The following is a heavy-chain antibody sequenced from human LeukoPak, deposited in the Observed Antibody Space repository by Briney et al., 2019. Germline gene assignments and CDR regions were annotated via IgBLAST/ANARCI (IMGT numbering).Heavy chain of an antibody. CDR3: AQGAIGWDYFDY. V-gene: IGHV1-69*06. J-gene: IGHJ4*02. CDR1: GGTFSSYA. D-gene: IGHD1-26*01. CDR2: IIPIFGTA. Sequence: SVKVSCKASGGTFSSYAISWVRQAPGQGLEWMGGIIPIFGTANYAQKFQGRVTITADKSTSTAYMELSSLRSEDTAVYYCAQGAIGWDYFDYWGQGTLVTVSS.